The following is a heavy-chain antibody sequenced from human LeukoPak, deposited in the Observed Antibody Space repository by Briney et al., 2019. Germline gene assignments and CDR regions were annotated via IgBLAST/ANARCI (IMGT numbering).Heavy chain of an antibody. J-gene: IGHJ4*02. CDR3: ARLYSSSSAFDY. CDR2: ISSSSSYI. V-gene: IGHV3-21*04. CDR1: GFTFSSYS. D-gene: IGHD6-6*01. Sequence: GGSLRLSCAASGFTFSSYSMNWVRQAPGKGLEWVSSISSSSSYIYYADSVKGRFTISRDNAKNSLYLQMNSLRADDTAVYYCARLYSSSSAFDYWGQGTLVTVSS.